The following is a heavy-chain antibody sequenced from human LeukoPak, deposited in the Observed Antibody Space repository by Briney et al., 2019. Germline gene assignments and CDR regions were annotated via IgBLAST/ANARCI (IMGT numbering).Heavy chain of an antibody. CDR2: ISYDGSNK. V-gene: IGHV3-30-3*01. CDR3: AREIRAFDI. J-gene: IGHJ3*02. Sequence: AGGSLRLSCAASGFTFSSYAMHWVRQAPGKGLEWVAVISYDGSNKYYADSVKGRFTISRDNSKNTLYLQMNSLRAEDTAVYYCAREIRAFDIWGQGTMVTVSS. CDR1: GFTFSSYA.